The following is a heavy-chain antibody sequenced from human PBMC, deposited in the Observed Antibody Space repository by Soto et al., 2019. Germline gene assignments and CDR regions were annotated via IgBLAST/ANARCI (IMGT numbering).Heavy chain of an antibody. V-gene: IGHV1-46*01. Sequence: ASVKVSCKASGYTFTSYYIHWVRQAPGQGLEWMGIINPSGGSTSYAQKFQGRVTMTRDTSTSTVYMELSSLRSEDTAVYYCARASFVIPDAFDIWGQGTMVTVSS. CDR3: ARASFVIPDAFDI. CDR2: INPSGGST. D-gene: IGHD3-16*02. J-gene: IGHJ3*02. CDR1: GYTFTSYY.